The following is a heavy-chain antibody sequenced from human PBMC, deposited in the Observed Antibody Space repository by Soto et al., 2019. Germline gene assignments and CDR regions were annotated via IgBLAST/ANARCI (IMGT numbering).Heavy chain of an antibody. D-gene: IGHD4-17*01. J-gene: IGHJ3*02. CDR2: IYYSGST. CDR3: SRDPRYGDYDAFDI. CDR1: GGSISSYY. V-gene: IGHV4-59*01. Sequence: SETLSLTCTVSGGSISSYYWSWIRQPPGKGLEWIGYIYYSGSTNYNPSLKSRGTISVDTSKNQFSLKLSSVTAADTAVYYCSRDPRYGDYDAFDIWGQGTMVTVSS.